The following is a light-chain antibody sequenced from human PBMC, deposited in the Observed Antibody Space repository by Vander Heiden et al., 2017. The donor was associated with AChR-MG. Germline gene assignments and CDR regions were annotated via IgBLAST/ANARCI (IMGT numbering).Light chain of an antibody. CDR1: QSVLFSSNNKNY. J-gene: IGKJ3*01. CDR2: WAS. Sequence: DIVMTQSPDSLAVSLGERATINCKSSQSVLFSSNNKNYVAWYQQKPGQPPKLLIYWASTRESGVPDRFSGSGSATDFTLTISSLQAEDVAVYYCQQYYSPPATFGPGTKVEI. CDR3: QQYYSPPAT. V-gene: IGKV4-1*01.